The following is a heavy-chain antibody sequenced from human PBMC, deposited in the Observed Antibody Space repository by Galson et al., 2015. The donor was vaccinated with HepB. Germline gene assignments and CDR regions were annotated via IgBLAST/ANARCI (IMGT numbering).Heavy chain of an antibody. J-gene: IGHJ4*02. CDR1: GFTFDDYG. CDR2: INWNGGST. CDR3: ARDMYNWNSVDY. V-gene: IGHV3-20*01. D-gene: IGHD1-1*01. Sequence: SLRLSCAASGFTFDDYGMSWVRQAPGKGLEWVSGINWNGGSTGYADSVKGRFTISRDNAKNSLYLQMNSLRAEDTALYHCARDMYNWNSVDYWGQGTLVTVSS.